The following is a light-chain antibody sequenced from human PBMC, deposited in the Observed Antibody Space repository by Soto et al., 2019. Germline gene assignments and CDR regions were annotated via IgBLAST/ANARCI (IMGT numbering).Light chain of an antibody. J-gene: IGLJ1*01. CDR2: SGN. Sequence: QSVLTQPPSASGTPGRRVTISCSGSSSNIGSNYVHWYQQLPGTAPKLLIYSGNQRPSGVPDRFSGSESGTSASLAISGLRSEDEGDYYCAAWDNSLSGRYVFGTGTKVTVL. V-gene: IGLV1-47*02. CDR3: AAWDNSLSGRYV. CDR1: SSNIGSNY.